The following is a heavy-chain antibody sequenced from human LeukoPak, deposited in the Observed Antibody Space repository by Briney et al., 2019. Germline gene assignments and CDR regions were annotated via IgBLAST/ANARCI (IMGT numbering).Heavy chain of an antibody. CDR2: IYYSGST. V-gene: IGHV4-59*01. CDR3: ARDSRYCSGGSCYSHYYYGMDG. J-gene: IGHJ6*02. CDR1: GGSISSYY. Sequence: SETLSLTCTVSGGSISSYYWSWIRQPPGKGLEWIGYIYYSGSTNYNPSLKSRVTISIDTSKNQFPLKLSSVTAADTAVYYCARDSRYCSGGSCYSHYYYGMDGWGQGTTVTVS. D-gene: IGHD2-15*01.